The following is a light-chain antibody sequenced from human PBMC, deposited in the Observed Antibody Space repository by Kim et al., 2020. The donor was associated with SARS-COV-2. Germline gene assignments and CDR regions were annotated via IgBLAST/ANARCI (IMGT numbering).Light chain of an antibody. J-gene: IGKJ2*01. CDR2: DAS. V-gene: IGKV1-5*01. Sequence: DIQMTQSPSTLSASVGDRVTITCRASQSISSWLAWYQQKPGKAPKLLIYDASSLQSGVPSRFSGSGSGTEFTLTISSLQPDDFATYYCQQYKSWYTFGQGTKLEI. CDR3: QQYKSWYT. CDR1: QSISSW.